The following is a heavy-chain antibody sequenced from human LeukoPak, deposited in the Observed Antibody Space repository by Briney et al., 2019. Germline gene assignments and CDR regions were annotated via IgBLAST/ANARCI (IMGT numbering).Heavy chain of an antibody. D-gene: IGHD6-13*01. CDR1: GGSISSYY. CDR2: IYTSGST. J-gene: IGHJ4*02. CDR3: ARVTGYRIEDYFDY. V-gene: IGHV4-4*07. Sequence: SETLSLTCTVSGGSISSYYWSWIRQPAGKGLEWIGRIYTSGSTNYNPSLKSRVTMSVDTSKNQFSLKLRSVTAADTAVYYCARVTGYRIEDYFDYWGQGTLVTVSS.